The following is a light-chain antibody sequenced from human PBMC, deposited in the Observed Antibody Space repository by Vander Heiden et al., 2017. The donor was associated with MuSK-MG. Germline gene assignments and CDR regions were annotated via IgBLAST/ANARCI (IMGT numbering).Light chain of an antibody. CDR1: QSISSW. V-gene: IGKV1-5*03. CDR3: QQDNSYPLT. Sequence: DIQMTQSPSTLSASVGDRVTITCRASQSISSWLAWYQQKPGKAPKLLIYKASSLESGVPSRFSGSGSGTEFTLTIRSLQPGDSATYYCQQDNSYPLTFGGGTKVEIK. CDR2: KAS. J-gene: IGKJ4*01.